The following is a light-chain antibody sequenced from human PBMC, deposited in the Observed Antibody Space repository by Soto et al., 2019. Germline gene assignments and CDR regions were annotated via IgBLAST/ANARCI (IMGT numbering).Light chain of an antibody. V-gene: IGKV1-39*01. CDR1: QSISSW. Sequence: DIQMTQSPSTLSASVGGRVTITCRASQSISSWLAWYQQKPGKAPKLLIYAASSLQSWVPSRFTGSGSGTDFTLTISSLQPEDFATYYCQQSYTSWWTFGQGTKVDIK. CDR2: AAS. CDR3: QQSYTSWWT. J-gene: IGKJ1*01.